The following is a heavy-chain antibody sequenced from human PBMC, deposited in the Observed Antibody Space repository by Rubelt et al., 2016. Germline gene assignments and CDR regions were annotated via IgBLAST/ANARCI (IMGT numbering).Heavy chain of an antibody. CDR3: ARTVAGFFRRFDP. CDR1: GGSISSTSYY. CDR2: IYYSGST. J-gene: IGHJ5*02. V-gene: IGHV4-39*01. Sequence: QLQLQESGPGLVKPSETLSLTCTVSGGSISSTSYYWGWIRQPPGKGLEWIGSIYYSGSTYYNPSLKSRVTMSVDPSTNQWSLKMSSVTAADTAVYYCARTVAGFFRRFDPWGQGTLVTVSS. D-gene: IGHD6-19*01.